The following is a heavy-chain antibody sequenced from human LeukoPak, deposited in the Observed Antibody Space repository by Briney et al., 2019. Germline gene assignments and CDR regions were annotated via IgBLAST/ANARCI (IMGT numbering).Heavy chain of an antibody. Sequence: SETLSLTCTVSGGSISSSSYYWGWIRQPPGKGLEWIGSIYYSGSTYYNPSLESRATISVDTSKNQFSLKLSSVTAADTAVYYCARDCLMYSSSPTCYWGQGTLVTVSS. CDR1: GGSISSSSYY. V-gene: IGHV4-39*07. CDR3: ARDCLMYSSSPTCY. D-gene: IGHD6-13*01. J-gene: IGHJ4*02. CDR2: IYYSGST.